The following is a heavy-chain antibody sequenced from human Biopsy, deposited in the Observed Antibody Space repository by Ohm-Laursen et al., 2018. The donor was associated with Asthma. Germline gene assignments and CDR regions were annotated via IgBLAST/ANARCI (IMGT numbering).Heavy chain of an antibody. CDR2: IFYTGST. Sequence: SETLSLTCSVSSASIRSTNYWGWIRQPPGKRLEWVGSIFYTGSTFYKQSLKSRLSLSVDTSRNQFSLRLRSVTAADTAVYYCARAQDYYDSRGYYRSFDYWGQGTLVTASS. CDR1: SASIRSTNY. D-gene: IGHD3-22*01. V-gene: IGHV4-39*07. CDR3: ARAQDYYDSRGYYRSFDY. J-gene: IGHJ4*02.